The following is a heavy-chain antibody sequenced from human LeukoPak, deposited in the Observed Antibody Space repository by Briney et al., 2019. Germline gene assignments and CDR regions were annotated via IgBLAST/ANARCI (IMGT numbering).Heavy chain of an antibody. D-gene: IGHD6-19*01. J-gene: IGHJ4*02. Sequence: GGSPRLPCAASGFSFSSYSINWVRQAPGKGLEWVSSISSSGSYIYYADSLKGRFTISRDNAKNSLYLQMNSLRGEDTAMYYCARAASTSAWYVNFDYWGQGTLVTVSS. CDR2: ISSSGSYI. V-gene: IGHV3-21*01. CDR1: GFSFSSYS. CDR3: ARAASTSAWYVNFDY.